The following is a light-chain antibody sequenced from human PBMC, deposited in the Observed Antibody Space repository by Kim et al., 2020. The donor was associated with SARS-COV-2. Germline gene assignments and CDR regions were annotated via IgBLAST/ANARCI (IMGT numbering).Light chain of an antibody. J-gene: IGLJ3*02. CDR2: SNN. CDR1: SSNIGSNY. Sequence: QAVVTQPPSVSGSPGQRVTISCSGSSSNIGSNYVYWYQQLPGTAPKLLIYSNNQRPSGVTDRFSGSKSGTSASLAISVLRSEDEADYYCAAWDDSLSGPVFGGGTQLTVL. CDR3: AAWDDSLSGPV. V-gene: IGLV1-47*02.